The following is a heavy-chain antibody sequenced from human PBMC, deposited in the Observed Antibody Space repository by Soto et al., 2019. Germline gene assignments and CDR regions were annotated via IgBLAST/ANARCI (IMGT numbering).Heavy chain of an antibody. CDR1: GGSISSGGYY. J-gene: IGHJ6*03. CDR2: IYYSGST. V-gene: IGHV4-31*03. CDR3: ARSPGDYQGPLGYYYYMDV. D-gene: IGHD7-27*01. Sequence: SETLSLTCTVSGGSISSGGYYWSWIRQHPGKGLEWIGYIYYSGSTYYNPSLKSRVTISVDTSKNQFSLKLSSVTAADTAVYFCARSPGDYQGPLGYYYYMDVWGKGTTVTVSS.